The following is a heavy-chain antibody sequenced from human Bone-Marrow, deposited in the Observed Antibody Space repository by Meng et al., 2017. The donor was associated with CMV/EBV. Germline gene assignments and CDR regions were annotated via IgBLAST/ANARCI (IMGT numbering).Heavy chain of an antibody. CDR2: IHYSGST. Sequence: GSLRLSCTVSGGPITGYYWSWIRQPPGKGLEWIGYIHYSGSTSYNPSLKSRVTISVDTSKKQFSLKLSSVTTADTAVYYCARDVGGSSGWDLGHWGQGTLVTVSS. D-gene: IGHD6-19*01. CDR3: ARDVGGSSGWDLGH. V-gene: IGHV4-59*01. J-gene: IGHJ4*02. CDR1: GGPITGYY.